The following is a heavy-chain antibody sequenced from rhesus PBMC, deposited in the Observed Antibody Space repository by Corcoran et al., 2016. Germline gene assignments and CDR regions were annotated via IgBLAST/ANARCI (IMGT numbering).Heavy chain of an antibody. V-gene: IGHV2-95*01. CDR3: ARGGRWLVVGGFDY. Sequence: QVTLKESGPALVKPTQTLTLTCTFSGFSITTTATGVGWIRQPPGKPLEWLTSIYWNDSKYYSTALKSRLTISKDTSKNQVVLTMTNMDPVDTATYYCARGGRWLVVGGFDYWGQGVLVTVSS. CDR1: GFSITTTATG. D-gene: IGHD6-37*01. J-gene: IGHJ4*01. CDR2: IYWNDSK.